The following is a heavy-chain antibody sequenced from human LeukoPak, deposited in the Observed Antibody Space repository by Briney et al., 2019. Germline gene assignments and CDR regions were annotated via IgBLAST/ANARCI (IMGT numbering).Heavy chain of an antibody. CDR2: IRYDGSNK. Sequence: GGSLRLSCAASGFTFSSYGMHWVRQAPGKGLEWVAFIRYDGSNKYYADSVKGRFTISRDNSKNLLYLQMNSLRAEDTAVYYCAREDITMIVVATFYFDYWGQGTLVTVSS. J-gene: IGHJ4*02. CDR1: GFTFSSYG. CDR3: AREDITMIVVATFYFDY. V-gene: IGHV3-30*02. D-gene: IGHD3-22*01.